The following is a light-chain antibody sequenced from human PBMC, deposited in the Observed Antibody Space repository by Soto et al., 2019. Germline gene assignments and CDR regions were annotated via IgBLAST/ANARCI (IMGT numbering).Light chain of an antibody. J-gene: IGKJ2*01. CDR1: QSVSGSY. CDR2: GAS. CDR3: QQYGSSPGT. V-gene: IGKV3-20*01. Sequence: IGLTQSPGTLSLSPGERATLSCRASQSVSGSYLAWYQHIPGQAPRLLIYGASSRATGIPDRFSGSGSGTDFTLAISRREPEDFAVYYWQQYGSSPGTFGQGTKLEI.